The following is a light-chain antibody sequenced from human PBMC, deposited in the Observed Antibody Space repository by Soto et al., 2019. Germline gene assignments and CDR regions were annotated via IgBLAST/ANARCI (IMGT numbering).Light chain of an antibody. CDR2: DVT. CDR3: SSYAGSNSVI. CDR1: SSDVGGYNY. Sequence: QSALTQPPSASGSPGQSVTISCTGTSSDVGGYNYVSWYQQHPVKAPQLMIYDVTKRPSGVPGRFSGSKSGNTASLTVSGLQAEDEADYSCSSYAGSNSVIFGGGTKLTVL. V-gene: IGLV2-8*01. J-gene: IGLJ2*01.